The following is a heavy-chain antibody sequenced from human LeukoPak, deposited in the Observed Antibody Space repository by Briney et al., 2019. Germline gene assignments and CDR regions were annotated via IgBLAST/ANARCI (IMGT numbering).Heavy chain of an antibody. CDR3: ARVYYNVSSGYYLFDY. V-gene: IGHV4-59*01. J-gene: IGHJ4*02. Sequence: SETLSLTCTVSGGSISSYYWNWIRQPPGKGLEWIGYIYYSGSTNYNPSLKSRVTISVDTSKNQFSLRLSSVTAADTAVYYCARVYYNVSSGYYLFDYWGQGTLVTVSS. CDR1: GGSISSYY. CDR2: IYYSGST. D-gene: IGHD3-22*01.